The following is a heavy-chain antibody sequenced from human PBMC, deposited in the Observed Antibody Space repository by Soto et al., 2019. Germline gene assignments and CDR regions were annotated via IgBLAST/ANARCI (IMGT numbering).Heavy chain of an antibody. CDR1: SGSLSGYY. CDR3: ARAPKVSGSTQTRPDF. CDR2: ISPSGTT. V-gene: IGHV4-34*01. J-gene: IGHJ4*02. Sequence: SETLSLTCSLYSGSLSGYYWSWIRQPPGKGLEWIGEISPSGTTNYSPSLKSRVSISVDTSKNQFSLNLTSLTAADTAVYYCARAPKVSGSTQTRPDFWGQGSLVT. D-gene: IGHD6-6*01.